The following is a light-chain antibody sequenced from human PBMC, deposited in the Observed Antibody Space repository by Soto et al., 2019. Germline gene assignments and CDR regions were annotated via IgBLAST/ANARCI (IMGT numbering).Light chain of an antibody. V-gene: IGLV2-11*01. CDR1: SSDFGAYNH. CDR3: CSFAGSPSHYV. J-gene: IGLJ1*01. CDR2: DVT. Sequence: QSVLTQPPSVSGFPGQSITISCTGTSSDFGAYNHVSWYQQHPGKAPKLIIYDVTKRPSGVPDRFSGSKAGDTASLTISGLQAEDEADYYCCSFAGSPSHYVFGTGTKVTVL.